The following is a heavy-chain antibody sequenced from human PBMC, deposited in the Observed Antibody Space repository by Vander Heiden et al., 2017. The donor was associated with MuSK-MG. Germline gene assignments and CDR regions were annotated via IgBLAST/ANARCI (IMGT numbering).Heavy chain of an antibody. J-gene: IGHJ4*02. CDR2: INGGGGST. CDR3: AREFGGGQLPIDY. CDR1: GFPFSTCW. Sequence: EVQLVESGGALVQSGGPLRLSCAASGFPFSTCWMHWVRQAPGKGLVWVSRINGGGGSTGQADSVKGRFTISRDNTKNTMYLQMNNLRAEDTAVYYCAREFGGGQLPIDYWGQGTLVTVSS. D-gene: IGHD3-16*01. V-gene: IGHV3-74*01.